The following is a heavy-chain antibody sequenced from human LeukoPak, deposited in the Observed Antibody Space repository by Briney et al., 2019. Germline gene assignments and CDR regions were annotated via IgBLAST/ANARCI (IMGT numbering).Heavy chain of an antibody. CDR3: ARVPRGAGALDY. CDR2: VYHRGNT. D-gene: IGHD3-10*01. Sequence: SGTLSLTCTVSGGSITSDNWWSWVRQTPGKGLEWIGEVYHRGNTNYNPSLKSRVTVSVDKYKNQFSLKLNSVTAADTAVYYCARVPRGAGALDYWGQGTLVTVSS. CDR1: GGSITSDNW. J-gene: IGHJ4*02. V-gene: IGHV4-4*02.